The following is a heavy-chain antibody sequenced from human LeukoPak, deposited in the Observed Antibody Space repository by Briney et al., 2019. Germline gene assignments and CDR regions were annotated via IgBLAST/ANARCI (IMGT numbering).Heavy chain of an antibody. CDR2: ISYDGSNK. D-gene: IGHD3-16*02. CDR3: ARGGGGGVIVEFYMDV. V-gene: IGHV3-30*04. Sequence: QPGRSLRLSCAASGFTLSSYAMHWVRQAPGKGLEWVAVISYDGSNKYYADSVKGRFTISRDNSKNTLYLQMNSLRAEDTDVYYCARGGGGGVIVEFYMDVWGKGTTVTVSS. J-gene: IGHJ6*03. CDR1: GFTLSSYA.